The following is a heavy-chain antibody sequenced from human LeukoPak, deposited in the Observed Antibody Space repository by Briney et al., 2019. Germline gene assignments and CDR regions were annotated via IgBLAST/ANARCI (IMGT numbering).Heavy chain of an antibody. CDR2: VYYSGTT. CDR1: GGSFSSYY. D-gene: IGHD5-18*01. V-gene: IGHV4-59*01. CDR3: ARSQYSYGLNY. Sequence: SETLSLTCAVYGGSFSSYYWSWVRQPPGKGLEWIGYVYYSGTTNYNPSLKSRVTISIDASKNQLSLRLDPVTAADTAVYYCARSQYSYGLNYWGQGTLVTVSS. J-gene: IGHJ4*02.